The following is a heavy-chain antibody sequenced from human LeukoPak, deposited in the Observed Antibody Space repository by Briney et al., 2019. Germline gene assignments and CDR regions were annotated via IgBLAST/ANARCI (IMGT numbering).Heavy chain of an antibody. CDR1: RYTFTGYY. CDR2: MNPNSGDT. D-gene: IGHD2-2*01. CDR3: AKDPFDQMLPENWFDP. V-gene: IGHV1-2*02. J-gene: IGHJ5*02. Sequence: VASVKVSCKASRYTFTGYYMHWVRQAPGQGLEWVGWMNPNSGDTNYARSFQGRVTMTRDTSISTAYMELSRLRFDDTAVYYCAKDPFDQMLPENWFDPWGQGTLVTVSS.